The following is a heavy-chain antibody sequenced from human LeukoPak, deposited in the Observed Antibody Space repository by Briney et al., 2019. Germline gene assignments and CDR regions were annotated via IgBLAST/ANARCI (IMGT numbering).Heavy chain of an antibody. V-gene: IGHV3-23*01. CDR2: ISGSGGST. Sequence: PGGSLRLSCAASGFTFSSYAMSWVRQAPGKGLEWVSAISGSGGSTYYADSVKGRFTISRDNSKNTLYLQMNSLRAEDTAVYYCAKGLWNDRREGLYYYYGMDVWGKGTTVTVSS. J-gene: IGHJ6*04. CDR3: AKGLWNDRREGLYYYYGMDV. CDR1: GFTFSSYA. D-gene: IGHD1-1*01.